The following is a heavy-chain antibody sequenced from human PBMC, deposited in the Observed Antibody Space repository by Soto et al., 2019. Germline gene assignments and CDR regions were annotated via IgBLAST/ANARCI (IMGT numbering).Heavy chain of an antibody. Sequence: GGSLRLSCAASGFTFSSYGMHWVRQAPGKGLEWVAVISYDGSNKYYADSVKGRFTISRDNSKNTLYLQMNSLRAEDTAVYYCAKDQGAHIVVVTAILDYWGQGTLVTVSS. J-gene: IGHJ4*02. CDR1: GFTFSSYG. CDR2: ISYDGSNK. CDR3: AKDQGAHIVVVTAILDY. D-gene: IGHD2-21*02. V-gene: IGHV3-30*18.